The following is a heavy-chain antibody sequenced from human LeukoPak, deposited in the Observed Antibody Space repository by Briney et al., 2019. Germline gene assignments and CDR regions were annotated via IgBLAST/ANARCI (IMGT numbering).Heavy chain of an antibody. CDR3: ARQPPYDILTGGTFDI. CDR2: IYYSGTT. CDR1: GGAIDNYY. V-gene: IGHV4-59*01. Sequence: SETLSLTCSVSGGAIDNYYWSWIRQPPGKGLEWIGYIYYSGTTHYNPSFRSRVTMSVDTSKNEFSLKVNSVTAAETGMYYCARQPPYDILTGGTFDIWGQGTMVTVAS. D-gene: IGHD3-9*01. J-gene: IGHJ3*02.